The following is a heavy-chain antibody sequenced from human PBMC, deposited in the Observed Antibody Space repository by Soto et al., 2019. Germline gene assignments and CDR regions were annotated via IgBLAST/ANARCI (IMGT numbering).Heavy chain of an antibody. CDR1: GFAFTSYR. D-gene: IGHD4-17*01. V-gene: IGHV3-74*03. CDR2: IKTDGSRT. Sequence: EVEPVESGGGLGQPGGSLRLSCVASGFAFTSYRMHWLRQAPGKGLVWVSRIKTDGSRTTYADSVKGRFTISRDNAKNTLYLQMNSLRAEDTAVYYCAREPRASNGDYINSYYYYMDVWGTGTTVTVSS. CDR3: AREPRASNGDYINSYYYYMDV. J-gene: IGHJ6*03.